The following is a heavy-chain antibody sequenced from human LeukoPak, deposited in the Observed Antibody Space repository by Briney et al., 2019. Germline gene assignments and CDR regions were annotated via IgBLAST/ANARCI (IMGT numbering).Heavy chain of an antibody. CDR3: TRNYYGSGSSPFDP. D-gene: IGHD3-10*01. CDR1: GGTFSSYA. V-gene: IGHV1-69*04. J-gene: IGHJ5*02. CDR2: IIPILGIP. Sequence: SVKVSCKASGGTFSSYAISWVRQAPGQGLEWMGRIIPILGIPNYAQKFQGRVTISADKSTNTAYLELSSLRSEDTALYYCTRNYYGSGSSPFDPWGQGTLVIVSS.